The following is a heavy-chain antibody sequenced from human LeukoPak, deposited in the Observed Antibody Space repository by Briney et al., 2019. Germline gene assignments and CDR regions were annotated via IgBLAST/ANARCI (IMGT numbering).Heavy chain of an antibody. V-gene: IGHV4-34*01. Sequence: PSETLSLTCAVYGGSFSGYYWSWIRQPPGKGLEWIGEINHSGSTNYNPSLKSRVTISVDTSKNQFSLKLSSVTAADTAVYYCARGNAVAGLYYFDYWGRGTLVTVSS. CDR2: INHSGST. D-gene: IGHD6-19*01. CDR3: ARGNAVAGLYYFDY. J-gene: IGHJ4*02. CDR1: GGSFSGYY.